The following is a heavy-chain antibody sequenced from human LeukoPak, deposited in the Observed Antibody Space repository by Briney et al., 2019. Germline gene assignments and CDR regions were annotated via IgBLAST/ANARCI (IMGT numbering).Heavy chain of an antibody. CDR3: ARSFGSGTYGFLDY. V-gene: IGHV3-21*01. Sequence: GGSLRLSCAASVFTFSDYSMNWVRQGPGKGLDWVSIISRSGDDIHYADSIEGRFTISRDNAKNSLYLQMDSLRAEDTAVYYCARSFGSGTYGFLDYWGRGTLVTVSS. CDR1: VFTFSDYS. J-gene: IGHJ4*02. D-gene: IGHD3-10*01. CDR2: ISRSGDDI.